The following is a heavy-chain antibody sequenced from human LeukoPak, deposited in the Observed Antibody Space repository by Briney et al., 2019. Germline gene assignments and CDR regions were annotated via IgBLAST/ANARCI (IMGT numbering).Heavy chain of an antibody. V-gene: IGHV3-23*01. CDR2: ISGSGGST. CDR1: GFTFSSYA. Sequence: GGSLRLSCAASGFTFSSYAMSWVRQAPGKGLEWVSAISGSGGSTYYADSVKGRFTISRDNSKNTLYLQMNSLRAEDTAVYYCATLTGYSSGWYEWFVHWGQGTLVTVSS. CDR3: ATLTGYSSGWYEWFVH. D-gene: IGHD6-19*01. J-gene: IGHJ5*02.